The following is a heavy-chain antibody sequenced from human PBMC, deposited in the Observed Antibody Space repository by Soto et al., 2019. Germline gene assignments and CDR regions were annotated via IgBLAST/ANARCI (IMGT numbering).Heavy chain of an antibody. CDR1: GDTFDSYT. D-gene: IGHD3-10*01. V-gene: IGHV1-69*08. CDR3: ARDSYYYVSSKGGGY. Sequence: QVQLVQSGAEVRKPGSSVKVSCKASGDTFDSYTLSWVRQAPGQGLEWMGRIIPILGITNYALRFQGRVTLTADMSTSTAYMELSGLRSGDTAIYFCARDSYYYVSSKGGGYWGQGTLVTVPS. CDR2: IIPILGIT. J-gene: IGHJ4*02.